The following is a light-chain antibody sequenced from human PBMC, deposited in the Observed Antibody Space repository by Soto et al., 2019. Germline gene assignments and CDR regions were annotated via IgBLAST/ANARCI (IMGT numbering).Light chain of an antibody. CDR1: QSVSIW. V-gene: IGKV1-5*01. Sequence: DIQMTQSPSTLSASVGDRVTITCRASQSVSIWLAWYQQKPGKAPKLLVYDAYNMESGVPSRFSGSGSGTEFTLTISSLQPEDFATYYCQNYNDYSWTFGQGTKVDIK. CDR3: QNYNDYSWT. J-gene: IGKJ1*01. CDR2: DAY.